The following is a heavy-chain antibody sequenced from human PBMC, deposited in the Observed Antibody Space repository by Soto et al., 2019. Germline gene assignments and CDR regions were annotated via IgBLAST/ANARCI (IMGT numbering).Heavy chain of an antibody. CDR1: GGSISSYY. J-gene: IGHJ5*02. CDR3: ARALSQPSRRPKNNWFDP. Sequence: SETLSLTCTVSGGSISSYYWSWIRQPPGKGLEWIGYIYYSGSTNYNPSLKSRVTISVDTSKNQFSLKLSSVTAADTAVYYCARALSQPSRRPKNNWFDPWGQGTLVTVSS. V-gene: IGHV4-59*01. CDR2: IYYSGST.